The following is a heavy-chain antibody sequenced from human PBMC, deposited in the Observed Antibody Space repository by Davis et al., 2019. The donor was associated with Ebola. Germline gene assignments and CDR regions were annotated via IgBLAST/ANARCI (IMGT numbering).Heavy chain of an antibody. V-gene: IGHV4-34*01. CDR2: INHSGST. J-gene: IGHJ6*02. CDR1: GGSSSGYY. Sequence: MPSDPLSSTCPPHGGSSSGYYWSWIRQLPGRGLEWIREINHSGSTNYNPSLKSRVTISVDTSKNQFSLKLSSVTAADTAVYYRARGGDSSSWYYYYGMDVWGQGTTVTVSS. CDR3: ARGGDSSSWYYYYGMDV. D-gene: IGHD6-13*01.